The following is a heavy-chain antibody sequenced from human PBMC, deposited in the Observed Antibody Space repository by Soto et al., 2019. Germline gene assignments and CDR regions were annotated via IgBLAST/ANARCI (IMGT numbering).Heavy chain of an antibody. J-gene: IGHJ6*02. D-gene: IGHD1-1*01. CDR2: ISAYNGNT. CDR1: GYTFTTYG. CDR3: ARVWVGTTFAYYYGMDV. Sequence: QVQLVQSGAEVKKPGASVKVSCKASGYTFTTYGINWVRQAPGQGLEWMGWISAYNGNTNYAQKLQGRVTMTTDTSTSAGYMELRSLRSDDTAVYYCARVWVGTTFAYYYGMDVWGQGTTVTVSS. V-gene: IGHV1-18*01.